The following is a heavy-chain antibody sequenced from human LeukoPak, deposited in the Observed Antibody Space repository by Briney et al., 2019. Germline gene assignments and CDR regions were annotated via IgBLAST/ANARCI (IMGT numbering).Heavy chain of an antibody. J-gene: IGHJ4*02. D-gene: IGHD3-22*01. V-gene: IGHV3-11*06. CDR1: GFTFSDYY. CDR3: ARRADSGGYCYFDY. CDR2: ISSSSSYT. Sequence: GGSLRLSCAASGFTFSDYYMSWIRQAPGKGLEWVSYISSSSSYTNYADSVKGRFTISRDNAKNSLYLQMNSLRAEDTAVYYCARRADSGGYCYFDYWGQGTLVTVSS.